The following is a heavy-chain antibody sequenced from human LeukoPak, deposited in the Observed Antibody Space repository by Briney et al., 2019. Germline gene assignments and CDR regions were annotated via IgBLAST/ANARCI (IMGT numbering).Heavy chain of an antibody. CDR3: ARHRPDSSGYYHPLGDLWYYYYMDV. Sequence: GESLKISCKGSGYSFTSYWIGWVRQLPGKGLEGMGIIYPGDSDTRYSPSFQGQATISADKSISTAYLQWSSLKASDTAMYYCARHRPDSSGYYHPLGDLWYYYYMDVWGKGTTVTVSS. D-gene: IGHD3-22*01. V-gene: IGHV5-51*01. CDR2: IYPGDSDT. CDR1: GYSFTSYW. J-gene: IGHJ6*03.